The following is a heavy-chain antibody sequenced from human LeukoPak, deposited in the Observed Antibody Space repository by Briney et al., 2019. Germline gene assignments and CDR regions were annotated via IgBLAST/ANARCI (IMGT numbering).Heavy chain of an antibody. CDR2: VDPEDGET. J-gene: IGHJ3*02. V-gene: IGHV1-69-2*01. Sequence: ASVKISCKVSGYTFTDYYMHWVQQAPGKGLEWMGLVDPEDGETIYAEKFQGRVTITADTSTDTAYMELSSLRSEDTAVYYCARGYYDFWSGSDAFDIWGQGTMVTVSS. D-gene: IGHD3-3*01. CDR3: ARGYYDFWSGSDAFDI. CDR1: GYTFTDYY.